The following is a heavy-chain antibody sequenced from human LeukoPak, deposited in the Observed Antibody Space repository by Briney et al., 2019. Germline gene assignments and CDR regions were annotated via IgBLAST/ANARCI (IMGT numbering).Heavy chain of an antibody. J-gene: IGHJ3*02. V-gene: IGHV1-2*02. CDR3: ARQGADGGNAFDI. D-gene: IGHD3-16*01. Sequence: KVSCKASGYTFTGYYMHWVRQAPGQGLEWMRWINPNSGGTNYAQKFQGRVTMTRDTSISTAYMELSRLRSDDTAVYYCARQGADGGNAFDIWGQGTMVTVSS. CDR2: INPNSGGT. CDR1: GYTFTGYY.